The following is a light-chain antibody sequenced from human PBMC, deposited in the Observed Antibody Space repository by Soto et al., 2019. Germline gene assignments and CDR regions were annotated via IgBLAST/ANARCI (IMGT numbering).Light chain of an antibody. CDR1: SSNIGSYY. Sequence: QSVLTQPPSVSAAPGQKITISCSGNSSNIGSYYVSWYQQLPGTAPKLLISEDNKRPSGIPARFSGSKSGTSATLGITGLQTGDEADYYCGTWDGSLTAAVFGGGTKLTV. CDR3: GTWDGSLTAAV. CDR2: EDN. J-gene: IGLJ3*02. V-gene: IGLV1-51*02.